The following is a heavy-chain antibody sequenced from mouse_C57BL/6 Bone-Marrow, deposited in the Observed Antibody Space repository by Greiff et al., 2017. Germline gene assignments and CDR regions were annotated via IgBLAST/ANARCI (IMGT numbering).Heavy chain of an antibody. D-gene: IGHD1-1*02. CDR3: ASRGWEYFDY. J-gene: IGHJ2*01. V-gene: IGHV5-4*03. CDR1: GFTFSSYA. Sequence: EVKLVESGGGLVKPGGSLKLSCAASGFTFSSYAMSWVRQTPEKRLEWVATISDGGSYTYYPDNVKGRFTISRDNAKNNLYLQMRHLKSEDTAMYYCASRGWEYFDYWGQGTTLTVSS. CDR2: ISDGGSYT.